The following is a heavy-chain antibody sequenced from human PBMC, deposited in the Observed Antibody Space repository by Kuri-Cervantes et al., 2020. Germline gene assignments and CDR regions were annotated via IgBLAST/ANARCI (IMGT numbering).Heavy chain of an antibody. D-gene: IGHD3-10*01. CDR1: GFTFSSYA. Sequence: GESLKISCAASGFTFSSYAMHWVRQAPGKGLEWVAVISYDGSNKYYADSVKGRFTISRDNSKNTLYLQMNSLRAEDTAVYYCARVDMIRGLISFDYWGQGTLVTVSS. V-gene: IGHV3-30-3*01. CDR3: ARVDMIRGLISFDY. J-gene: IGHJ4*02. CDR2: ISYDGSNK.